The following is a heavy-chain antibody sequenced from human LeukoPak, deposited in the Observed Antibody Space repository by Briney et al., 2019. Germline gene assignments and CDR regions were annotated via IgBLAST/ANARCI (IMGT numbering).Heavy chain of an antibody. J-gene: IGHJ4*02. D-gene: IGHD2-15*01. Sequence: PGRSLRLSCAASGFTFSSYAMHWVRQAPGKGLEWVAAISYDGSNKYYADSVKGRFTISRDNSKNTLYLQMNSLRAEDTAVYYCARVYGGRYVFDYWGQGTLVTVSS. V-gene: IGHV3-30*04. CDR2: ISYDGSNK. CDR3: ARVYGGRYVFDY. CDR1: GFTFSSYA.